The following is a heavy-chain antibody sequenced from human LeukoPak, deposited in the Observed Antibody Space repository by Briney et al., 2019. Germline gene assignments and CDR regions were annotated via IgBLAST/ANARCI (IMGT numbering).Heavy chain of an antibody. J-gene: IGHJ6*02. V-gene: IGHV3-11*01. Sequence: NSGGSLRLSCTASGFTFGDYAMSWIRQAPGKGLEWVSYISSSGSTIYYADSVKGRFTISRDNAKNSLYLQMNSLRAEDTAVYYCAREAVAGRGYYYYGMDVWGQGTTVTVSS. CDR3: AREAVAGRGYYYYGMDV. D-gene: IGHD6-19*01. CDR1: GFTFGDYA. CDR2: ISSSGSTI.